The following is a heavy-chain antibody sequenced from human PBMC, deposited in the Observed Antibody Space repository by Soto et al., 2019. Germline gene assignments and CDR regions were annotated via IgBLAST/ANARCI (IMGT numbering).Heavy chain of an antibody. CDR1: GGSISSSSYY. CDR3: ARLATYTIFGVVIMGGIDY. CDR2: IYYSGST. J-gene: IGHJ4*02. D-gene: IGHD3-3*01. Sequence: SETLSLTCTVSGGSISSSSYYWGWIRQPPGKGLEWIGSIYYSGSTYYNPSLKSRVTISVDTSKNQFSLKLSSVTAADTAVYYCARLATYTIFGVVIMGGIDYWGQGTLVTVSS. V-gene: IGHV4-39*01.